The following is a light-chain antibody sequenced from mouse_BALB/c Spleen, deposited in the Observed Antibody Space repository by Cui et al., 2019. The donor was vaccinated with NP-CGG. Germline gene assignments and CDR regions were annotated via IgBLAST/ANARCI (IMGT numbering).Light chain of an antibody. CDR3: ALWYSNHWV. Sequence: QAVVTQESALTTSHGETVTLTCRSSTGAVTTINYANWVQEKPDHLFTGLIGGTNNRAPGVPARFSGSLIGDKAALTITGAQTEDEAIYFCALWYSNHWVFGGGTKLTVL. V-gene: IGLV1*01. CDR2: GTN. CDR1: TGAVTTINY. J-gene: IGLJ1*01.